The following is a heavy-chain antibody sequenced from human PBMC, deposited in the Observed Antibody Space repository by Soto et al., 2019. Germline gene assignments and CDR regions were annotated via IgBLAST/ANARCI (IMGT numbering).Heavy chain of an antibody. V-gene: IGHV3-30*18. D-gene: IGHD1-26*01. Sequence: QVQLVESGGGVVQPGRSLRLSCAASGFTFSTYGMHWVRQAPGKGLDCVAVISYDGSNKYYANSVKGRFTISRDNSKNTLYLQMNSLRAEDTAVYYCAKGHRDDLVGATTGGWYFDLWGRGTLVTVSS. CDR1: GFTFSTYG. CDR3: AKGHRDDLVGATTGGWYFDL. CDR2: ISYDGSNK. J-gene: IGHJ2*01.